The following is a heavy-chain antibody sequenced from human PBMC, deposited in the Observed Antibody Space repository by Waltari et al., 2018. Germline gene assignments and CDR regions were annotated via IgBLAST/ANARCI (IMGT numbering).Heavy chain of an antibody. V-gene: IGHV4-59*11. CDR2: IVGSTGGT. CDR1: GGSISDHY. J-gene: IGHJ4*03. D-gene: IGHD3-16*01. Sequence: QVQLQESGPGLVRPSETLSLTCAVSGGSISDHYWNWIRQIPGKGLEWIGYIVGSTGGTNYSPSLKSRVTISMDTSKNHFSLKLRSVTAADTAVYYCACPRYNDWSIYGLDSWGQGVVVTVSS. CDR3: ACPRYNDWSIYGLDS.